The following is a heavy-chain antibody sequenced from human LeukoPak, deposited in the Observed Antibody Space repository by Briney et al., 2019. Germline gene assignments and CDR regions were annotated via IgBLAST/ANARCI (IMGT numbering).Heavy chain of an antibody. D-gene: IGHD6-19*01. CDR3: ANGLGSSGWNFDY. CDR1: GYTFTSYY. CDR2: ISPNTGDT. V-gene: IGHV1-2*02. Sequence: AASVTVSFKASGYTFTSYYIYWVRQAPGQGLEWMGWISPNTGDTNSAQRFQGRLTMTRDTSISTAYMELSRLTSDDTAVYYCANGLGSSGWNFDYWGQGTLVTVSS. J-gene: IGHJ4*02.